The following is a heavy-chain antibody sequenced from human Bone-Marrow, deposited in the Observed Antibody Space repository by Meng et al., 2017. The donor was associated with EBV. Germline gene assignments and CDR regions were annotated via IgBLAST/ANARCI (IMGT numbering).Heavy chain of an antibody. V-gene: IGHV3-23*04. D-gene: IGHD4-23*01. CDR1: GFTFSSYV. J-gene: IGHJ1*01. Sequence: VQPVVSGGGLVQPGGSLRLSCAASGFTFSSYVMRWVRQAPGKGLEWISTISASGGTYYADSVKGRFTISRDSSKNTLFLQMNSLRAEDTAVYYCAKGGGNSAAEYFQHWGQGTLVTVSS. CDR2: ISASGGT. CDR3: AKGGGNSAAEYFQH.